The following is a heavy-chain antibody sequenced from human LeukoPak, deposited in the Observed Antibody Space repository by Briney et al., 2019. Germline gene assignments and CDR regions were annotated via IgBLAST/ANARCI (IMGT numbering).Heavy chain of an antibody. D-gene: IGHD1-26*01. CDR1: GFTFSNYT. CDR3: AKSGSATWPNYFDH. CDR2: ISGSGGST. Sequence: GGSLRLSCAAPGFTFSNYTMSWVRQAPGKGLEWVSTISGSGGSTFYADSVKGRFTISRDSSKNTLYLQTNILRADDTAVYHCAKSGSATWPNYFDHWGQGTLVTVSS. V-gene: IGHV3-23*01. J-gene: IGHJ4*02.